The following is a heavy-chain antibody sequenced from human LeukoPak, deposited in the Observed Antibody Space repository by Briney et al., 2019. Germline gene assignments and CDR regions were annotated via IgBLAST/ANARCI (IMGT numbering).Heavy chain of an antibody. J-gene: IGHJ4*02. CDR1: GGSISGYY. V-gene: IGHV4-59*01. Sequence: SETLSLTCTVSGGSISGYYWSWIRQPPGKGLEWIGYIYYTGSTTYNPSLKSRVTISVDTSKNQFSLKLSSVTPADTAVYYCARDKNDFWSGYYAHWGQGTLVTVSS. CDR2: IYYTGST. CDR3: ARDKNDFWSGYYAH. D-gene: IGHD3-3*01.